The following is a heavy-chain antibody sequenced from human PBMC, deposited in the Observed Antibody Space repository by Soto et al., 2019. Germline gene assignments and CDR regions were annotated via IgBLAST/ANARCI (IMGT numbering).Heavy chain of an antibody. CDR3: ARSQGSSTSLEIYYYYYYGMDF. J-gene: IGHJ6*02. CDR2: IITISGTA. Sequence: QVQLVQSGAEVKKPGSSVKVSCKASGGTFSSYAISWVRQAPGQGLEWMGGIITISGTANYAQKFQGRVTITAYESKGTDYMELSSLRSEDTAVYYCARSQGSSTSLEIYYYYYYGMDFWGQGNTVNVSS. D-gene: IGHD2-2*01. CDR1: GGTFSSYA. V-gene: IGHV1-69*01.